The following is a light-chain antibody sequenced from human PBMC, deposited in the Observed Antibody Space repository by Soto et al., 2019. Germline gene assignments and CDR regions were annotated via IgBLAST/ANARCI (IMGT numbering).Light chain of an antibody. CDR2: GAS. J-gene: IGKJ4*01. CDR1: QSVSSSY. CDR3: QQYGSLLT. Sequence: EIVLTQSTGTLSLSPGERATLSCRASQSVSSSYLAWYQQKPGQAPRLLIYGASSRATGIPDRFSGSGSGTDFTLTISRLEPEDFPVYYCQQYGSLLTFGGGTKVEIK. V-gene: IGKV3-20*01.